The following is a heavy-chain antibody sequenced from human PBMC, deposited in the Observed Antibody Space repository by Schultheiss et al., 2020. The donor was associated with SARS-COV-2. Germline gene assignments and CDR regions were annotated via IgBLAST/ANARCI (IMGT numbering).Heavy chain of an antibody. Sequence: SETLSLTCTVSGGSISSYYWSWIRQPPGKGLEWIGYIYYSGSTNYNPSLKSRVTISVDTSKNQFSLKLSSVTAADTAVYYCAREGVKGIAARLGPRGTYYFDYWGQGTLVTVSS. CDR2: IYYSGST. CDR3: AREGVKGIAARLGPRGTYYFDY. CDR1: GGSISSYY. V-gene: IGHV4-59*12. J-gene: IGHJ4*02. D-gene: IGHD6-6*01.